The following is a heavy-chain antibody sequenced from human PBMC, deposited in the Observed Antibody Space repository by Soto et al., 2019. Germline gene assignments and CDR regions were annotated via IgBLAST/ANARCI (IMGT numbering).Heavy chain of an antibody. CDR3: ARGVFIDC. CDR1: GFTVSSNY. CDR2: IYNSGTT. J-gene: IGHJ4*02. V-gene: IGHV3-66*01. Sequence: EEQLVESGGGLVQPGGSLRLSCAASGFTVSSNYMTWVRQAPGKGLEWVSIIYNSGTTYYADSVKGRFPISRDNSKNTLYLQMNSRRAEDTAVYYCARGVFIDCWGQGTLVTVSS.